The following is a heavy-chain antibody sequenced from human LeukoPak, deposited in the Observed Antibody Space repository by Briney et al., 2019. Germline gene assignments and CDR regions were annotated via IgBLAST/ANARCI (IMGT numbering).Heavy chain of an antibody. Sequence: SGGSLRLSCAASGFTVSSNYMSWVRQAPEKGLEWVSVIYRGGSTYYADSVKGRFTISRDNSENALYLQMTSLRPEDSAVYYCVSPVFINYWGQGTLVTVSS. CDR1: GFTVSSNY. V-gene: IGHV3-53*05. CDR3: VSPVFINY. D-gene: IGHD1-14*01. CDR2: IYRGGST. J-gene: IGHJ4*01.